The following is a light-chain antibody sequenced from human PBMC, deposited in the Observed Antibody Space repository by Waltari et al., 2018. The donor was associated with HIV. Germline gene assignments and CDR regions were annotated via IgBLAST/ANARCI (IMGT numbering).Light chain of an antibody. Sequence: QSALTRPPSASGSPGQSVTISCTGTNSAIGGYNYVSWYQQHPGKAPKLVISEVTKRPSGVPGRFSGSKSGTTASLTVSGLQAEDEADYYCSSYANKNGFYVVFGGGTRLTVL. CDR3: SSYANKNGFYVV. J-gene: IGLJ2*01. CDR2: EVT. V-gene: IGLV2-8*01. CDR1: NSAIGGYNY.